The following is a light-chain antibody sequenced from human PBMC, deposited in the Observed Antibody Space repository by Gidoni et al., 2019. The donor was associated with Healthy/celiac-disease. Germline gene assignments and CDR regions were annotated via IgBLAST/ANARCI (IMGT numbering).Light chain of an antibody. CDR2: GAS. V-gene: IGKV3-20*01. CDR3: QQYGGTPLT. J-gene: IGKJ4*01. Sequence: IVLTQSPGTLSLSPGERATLSCRASQSVSSSYLAWYQQKPGQAPRLLIYGASSRATGIPDRFSGSESGTDFTLTISRLEPEDFAVYYCQQYGGTPLTFGGGTKVEI. CDR1: QSVSSSY.